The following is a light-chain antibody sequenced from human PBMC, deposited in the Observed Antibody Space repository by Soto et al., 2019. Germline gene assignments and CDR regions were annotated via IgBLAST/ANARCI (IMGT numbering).Light chain of an antibody. Sequence: DIQMTQSPSSLSASVGDKVTITCRASQSINTYLSWYQKKPGEPPNLLLYTSPSLRSGVPSRFSGSGSGTDFTLTISSLQHEDFATYYCQLTYTTPWTFGQGTKVEIK. CDR3: QLTYTTPWT. J-gene: IGKJ1*01. V-gene: IGKV1-39*01. CDR1: QSINTY. CDR2: TSP.